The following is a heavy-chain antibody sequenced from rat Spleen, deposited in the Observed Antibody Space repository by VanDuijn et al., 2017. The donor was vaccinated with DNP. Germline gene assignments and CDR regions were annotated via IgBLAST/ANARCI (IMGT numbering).Heavy chain of an antibody. CDR3: VRWNSGHFDY. Sequence: EVQLVESGGGLVQPGRSLKLSCAASGFTFSDYYMAWVRQAPKKGLEWVASISYDGSSIYYGDSVKGRFTISRENAEGTLNLQMNSLRSEDMATYYCVRWNSGHFDYWGQGVMVTVSS. CDR1: GFTFSDYY. CDR2: ISYDGSSI. D-gene: IGHD4-3*01. V-gene: IGHV5-22*01. J-gene: IGHJ2*01.